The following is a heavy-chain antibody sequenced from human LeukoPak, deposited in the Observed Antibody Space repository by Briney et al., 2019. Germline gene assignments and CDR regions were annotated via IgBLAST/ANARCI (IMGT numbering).Heavy chain of an antibody. CDR3: ARRGGESTGHQGDFDY. Sequence: GGGLRHSCAASGFTFNIYTMHGVRQAPGKGLEWVSSISSKSSDIHYADSLKGRFTISRENAKKSLYLQMNSLRAEDTAVYYCARRGGESTGHQGDFDYWGQGTLVTVSA. D-gene: IGHD2-8*02. J-gene: IGHJ4*02. CDR2: ISSKSSDI. CDR1: GFTFNIYT. V-gene: IGHV3-21*01.